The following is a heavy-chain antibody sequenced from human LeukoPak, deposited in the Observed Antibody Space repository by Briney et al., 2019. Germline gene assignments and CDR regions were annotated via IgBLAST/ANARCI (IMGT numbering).Heavy chain of an antibody. CDR1: GGTFSSYA. J-gene: IGHJ4*02. CDR3: ARDRGVNYDFWSGYLDY. Sequence: SVKVSCKASGGTFSSYAISWVRRAPGQGLEWMGGIIPIFGTANYAQKFQGRVTITADESTSTAYMGLSSLRSEDTAVYYCARDRGVNYDFWSGYLDYWGQGTLVTVSS. V-gene: IGHV1-69*13. CDR2: IIPIFGTA. D-gene: IGHD3-3*01.